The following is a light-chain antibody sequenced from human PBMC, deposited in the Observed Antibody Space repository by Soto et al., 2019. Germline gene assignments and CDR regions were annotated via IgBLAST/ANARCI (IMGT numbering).Light chain of an antibody. J-gene: IGKJ1*01. CDR3: LHDYSYPRT. CDR1: RAIRND. CDR2: TAS. Sequence: IPMTQSPSTLSASVGDRVTITCRASRAIRNDLGWYQQKPGKAPKLLIYTASTLQSGVSSRFSGSGFGADFTLTIRSLQPEDSATYYCLHDYSYPRTFGQGTKVDI. V-gene: IGKV1-6*01.